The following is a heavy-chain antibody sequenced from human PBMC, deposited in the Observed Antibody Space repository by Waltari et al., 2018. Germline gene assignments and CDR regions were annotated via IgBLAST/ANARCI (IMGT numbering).Heavy chain of an antibody. V-gene: IGHV4-34*01. CDR1: GGSFSGYY. CDR3: ARGYRGVPAAKRGHYDYYDYIAV. D-gene: IGHD2-2*01. Sequence: QVQLQQCGAGLLKPSETLSLTCAGYGGSFSGYYWSWIRPPPGKGLEWIVEINHSGRTNDNPSLKEHVTIPVDTSQYQCARKLSSVTAADTAVYYWARGYRGVPAAKRGHYDYYDYIAVWGKGTTVTISS. J-gene: IGHJ6*03. CDR2: INHSGRT.